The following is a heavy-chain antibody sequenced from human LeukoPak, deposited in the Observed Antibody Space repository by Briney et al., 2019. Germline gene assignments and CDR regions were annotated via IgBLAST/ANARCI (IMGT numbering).Heavy chain of an antibody. V-gene: IGHV3-23*01. J-gene: IGHJ4*02. CDR1: GFTFSSYA. Sequence: GGSLRLSCAASGFTFSSYAMSWVRQAPGKGLEWVSAISGGADTTYYADSVKGRFTISRDNSKNTLYLQMNSLRAEDTAVYYCAKNPTYYYDSSGYYIDYWGQGTLVTVSS. CDR2: ISGGADTT. D-gene: IGHD3-22*01. CDR3: AKNPTYYYDSSGYYIDY.